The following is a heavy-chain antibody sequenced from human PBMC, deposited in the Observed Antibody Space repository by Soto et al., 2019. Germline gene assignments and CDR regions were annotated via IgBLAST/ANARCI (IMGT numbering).Heavy chain of an antibody. D-gene: IGHD3-3*01. Sequence: PSETLSLTCTVSGGAVSSGTYYWSWIRQPPGKGLEWIGHIYFTGSTNYNPSLESRMHMSLDATRNHYSLRLTSVTAADTAVYFCARAPVGLDTISYFDYWGQGKLVTVSS. J-gene: IGHJ4*02. V-gene: IGHV4-61*01. CDR2: IYFTGST. CDR1: GGAVSSGTYY. CDR3: ARAPVGLDTISYFDY.